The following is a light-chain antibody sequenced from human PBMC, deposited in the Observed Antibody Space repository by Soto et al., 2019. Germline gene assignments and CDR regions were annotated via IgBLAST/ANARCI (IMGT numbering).Light chain of an antibody. CDR3: QQYNNWPPT. CDR1: QSVSNN. Sequence: EIGMTQSRATLSVSPGERATHTCRASQSVSNNLAWYQQKPGQAPRLLIYGASTRATGFPARFSGSGSGTEFTLTISSLQSEDFAVYYCQQYNNWPPTFGQGTKVEIK. J-gene: IGKJ1*01. V-gene: IGKV3-15*01. CDR2: GAS.